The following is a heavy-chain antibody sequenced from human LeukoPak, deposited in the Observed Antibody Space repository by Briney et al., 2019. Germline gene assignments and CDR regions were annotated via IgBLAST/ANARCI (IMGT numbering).Heavy chain of an antibody. J-gene: IGHJ5*01. V-gene: IGHV3-30*04. Sequence: PGGSLRLSCAASGFTFSSYAMHWVRQAPGKGLEWVAVISYDGSNKYYRDSVKGRFTISRDNSKNTLYLQMKTLRSEDTAVYYCGYYNSGSYSTPDSWGQGTQVTVSS. CDR2: ISYDGSNK. CDR3: GYYNSGSYSTPDS. D-gene: IGHD3-10*01. CDR1: GFTFSSYA.